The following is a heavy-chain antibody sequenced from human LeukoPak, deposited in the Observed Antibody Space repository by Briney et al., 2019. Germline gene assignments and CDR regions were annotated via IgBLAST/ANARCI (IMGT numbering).Heavy chain of an antibody. Sequence: GGSLRLSCAASGFTFNSYAMSWVRQAPGKGLEWVSSISASGVNTYYADSVKGRFTISRDNSKNTLYLQMNGLRAEDTAIYYCAKGLDSSGYTRHPFDYWGQGTLVTVSS. D-gene: IGHD3-22*01. V-gene: IGHV3-23*01. J-gene: IGHJ4*02. CDR3: AKGLDSSGYTRHPFDY. CDR2: ISASGVNT. CDR1: GFTFNSYA.